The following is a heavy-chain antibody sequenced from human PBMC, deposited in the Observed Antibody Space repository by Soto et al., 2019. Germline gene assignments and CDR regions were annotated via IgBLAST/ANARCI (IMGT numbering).Heavy chain of an antibody. CDR2: INTCNGKT. J-gene: IGHJ6*02. CDR1: GYTFTSYG. D-gene: IGHD3-16*01. Sequence: ASVKVSCKASGYTFTSYGITWVRQAPGQGLEWMGWINTCNGKTYYAQKLQGRVTMTTDTSTSTAYMELRSLRSDDTAVYYCARGITFGGVLNGMDVWGQGTTVTVSS. V-gene: IGHV1-18*01. CDR3: ARGITFGGVLNGMDV.